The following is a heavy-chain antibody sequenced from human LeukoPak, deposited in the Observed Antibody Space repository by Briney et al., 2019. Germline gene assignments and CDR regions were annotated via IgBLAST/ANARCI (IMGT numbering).Heavy chain of an antibody. CDR1: RFTFSDYW. V-gene: IGHV3-74*01. CDR3: ARVAYGEYGVFDY. Sequence: GGSLRLSCAASRFTFSDYWMHWVRQAPGKGLVWVSRINRDGGGTTYADSVKGRFTISRDNAKNTLYLQMNSLRAEDTAVYFCARVAYGEYGVFDYWGQGTLVTVSS. J-gene: IGHJ4*02. CDR2: INRDGGGT. D-gene: IGHD4/OR15-4a*01.